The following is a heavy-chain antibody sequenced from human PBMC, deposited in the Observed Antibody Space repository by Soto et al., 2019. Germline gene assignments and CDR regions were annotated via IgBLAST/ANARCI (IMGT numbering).Heavy chain of an antibody. Sequence: SETLSLTCTVSGGSISSSSYYWGWIRQPPGKGLEWIGSIYYSGSTYYNASLKSRVTISVDTSKNQFSLKLSSVTAADTAVYYCARSDSGTYYYDSSGPGVDYWGQGTLVTVS. D-gene: IGHD3-22*01. CDR1: GGSISSSSYY. V-gene: IGHV4-39*01. CDR3: ARSDSGTYYYDSSGPGVDY. CDR2: IYYSGST. J-gene: IGHJ4*02.